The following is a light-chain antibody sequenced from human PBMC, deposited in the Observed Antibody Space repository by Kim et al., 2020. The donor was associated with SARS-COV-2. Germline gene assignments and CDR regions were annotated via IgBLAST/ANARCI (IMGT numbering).Light chain of an antibody. V-gene: IGLV2-14*04. J-gene: IGLJ1*01. CDR2: DVS. CDR1: SSDGSGYDY. Sequence: QSLTASCTGSSSDGSGYDYVSWYQQHRGNAPILMIDDVSKRPAGVSNRFAGSKAANAASLTISGLEAEDEADYYCSSYTSSSTYVFGAGTKVTVL. CDR3: SSYTSSSTYV.